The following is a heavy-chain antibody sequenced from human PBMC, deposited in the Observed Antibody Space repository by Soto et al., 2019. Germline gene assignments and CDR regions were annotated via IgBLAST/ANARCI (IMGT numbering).Heavy chain of an antibody. CDR3: AKDVGKFYYYYGMDV. J-gene: IGHJ6*02. D-gene: IGHD3-16*01. V-gene: IGHV3-30*18. Sequence: QVQLVESGGGVVQPGRSLGLSCAASGFTFSSYGMHWVRQAPGKGLEWVAVISYDGSNKYYADSVKGRFTISRDNSKNTLYLQMNSLRAEDTAVYYCAKDVGKFYYYYGMDVWGQGTTVTVSS. CDR1: GFTFSSYG. CDR2: ISYDGSNK.